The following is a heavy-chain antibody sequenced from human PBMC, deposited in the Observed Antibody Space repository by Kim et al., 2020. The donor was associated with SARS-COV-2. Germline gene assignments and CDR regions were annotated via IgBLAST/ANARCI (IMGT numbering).Heavy chain of an antibody. J-gene: IGHJ4*01. Sequence: GESLKISCKGSGYSFTSYWIGWVRQMRGKGLEWMGIIYPGDSDTRYSPSFQGKVTISADKSISTAYLQWSSLKASDTSMYYCARRDTAMVFDYWGHGTLVPVSS. CDR1: GYSFTSYW. CDR2: IYPGDSDT. CDR3: ARRDTAMVFDY. V-gene: IGHV5-51*01. D-gene: IGHD5-18*01.